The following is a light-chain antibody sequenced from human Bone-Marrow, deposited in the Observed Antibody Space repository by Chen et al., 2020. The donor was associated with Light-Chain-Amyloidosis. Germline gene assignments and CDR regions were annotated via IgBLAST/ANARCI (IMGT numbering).Light chain of an antibody. CDR3: PVWDRSSDRPV. Sequence: SYVLTQPSSVSVAPGQTATIACGGNNIGSTSVHWYQQTPGQAPLLVVYDDSDRPSGLPARLSGSNAGNTATLTISRVEAGDEADYYCPVWDRSSDRPVFGGGTKLTVL. CDR1: NIGSTS. V-gene: IGLV3-21*02. J-gene: IGLJ3*02. CDR2: DDS.